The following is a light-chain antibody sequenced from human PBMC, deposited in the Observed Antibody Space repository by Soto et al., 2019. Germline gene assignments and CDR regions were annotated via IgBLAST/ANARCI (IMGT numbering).Light chain of an antibody. CDR1: QSISSY. CDR2: DAS. J-gene: IGKJ1*01. Sequence: DIQMTQSPSSLSASVGDRVTITCRASQSISSYLNWYQQKPGNAPKLLIYDASSLQSGVPSGFSGSASGTDFTLTISSLQPEDFATYYCQQTYSTPRRTFGQGTKVEIK. V-gene: IGKV1-39*01. CDR3: QQTYSTPRRT.